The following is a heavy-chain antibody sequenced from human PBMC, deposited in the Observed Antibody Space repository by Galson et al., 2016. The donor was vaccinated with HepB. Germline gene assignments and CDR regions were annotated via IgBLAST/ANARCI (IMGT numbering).Heavy chain of an antibody. CDR1: GFTFSTYW. Sequence: SLRLSCAASGFTFSTYWMTWVRQAPGNGLEWVANINQGGSEENYVDSMKGRFTISRDNAKNSLFLQINSLRAEDAAVYYCVRDLSLGGGSTWYDVMDVWGQGTTVTVSS. CDR3: VRDLSLGGGSTWYDVMDV. V-gene: IGHV3-7*03. J-gene: IGHJ6*02. CDR2: INQGGSEE. D-gene: IGHD2/OR15-2a*01.